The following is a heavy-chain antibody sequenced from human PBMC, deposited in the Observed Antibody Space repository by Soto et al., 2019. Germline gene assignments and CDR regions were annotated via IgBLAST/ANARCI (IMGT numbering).Heavy chain of an antibody. CDR3: ARAGYCSSTSCSTNTYYYYYGMDV. Sequence: ASVKVSCKASGYTFTSYGISWVRQAPGQGLEWMGWISAYNGNTNYAQKLQGRVTMTTDTSTSTAYMELRSLRSDDTAVYYCARAGYCSSTSCSTNTYYYYYGMDVWGQGTTVTVSS. CDR2: ISAYNGNT. J-gene: IGHJ6*02. V-gene: IGHV1-18*01. D-gene: IGHD2-2*01. CDR1: GYTFTSYG.